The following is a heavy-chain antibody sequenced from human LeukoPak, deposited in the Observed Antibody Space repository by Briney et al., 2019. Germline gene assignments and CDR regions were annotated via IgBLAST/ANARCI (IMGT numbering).Heavy chain of an antibody. V-gene: IGHV4-39*07. J-gene: IGHJ4*02. CDR2: IYYSGST. D-gene: IGHD6-13*01. CDR3: ATLRLLAAGSTFDY. Sequence: SETLSLTCTVSGGSISSSSYCWGWIRQPPGKGLEWIGSIYYSGSTYYNPSLKSRVTISVDTSKSQFSLKLSSVTAADTAVYYCATLRLLAAGSTFDYWGQGTQVTVSS. CDR1: GGSISSSSYC.